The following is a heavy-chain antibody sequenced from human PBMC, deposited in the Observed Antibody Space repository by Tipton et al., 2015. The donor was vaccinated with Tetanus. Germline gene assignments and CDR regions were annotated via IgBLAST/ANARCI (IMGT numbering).Heavy chain of an antibody. CDR1: GGSINNYY. CDR2: IYYSGST. D-gene: IGHD3-10*01. CDR3: ARGVWFGPGPKYYFDY. J-gene: IGHJ4*02. Sequence: TLSLTCTVSGGSINNYYWSWIRQPPGKGLEWIGYIYYSGSTHYNPSLKSRVTMSLDTSKTQFSLRLSSVTAADTAVYFCARGVWFGPGPKYYFDYWGQGTLVTVSS. V-gene: IGHV4-59*12.